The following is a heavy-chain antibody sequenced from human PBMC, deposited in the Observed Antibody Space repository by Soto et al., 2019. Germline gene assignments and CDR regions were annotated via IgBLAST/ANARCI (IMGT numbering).Heavy chain of an antibody. CDR3: ARSQGSSTSLEIYYYYYYGMDV. J-gene: IGHJ6*02. D-gene: IGHD2-2*01. V-gene: IGHV1-69*01. CDR2: IIPISGTA. CDR1: GGTFSSYA. Sequence: QVQLVQSGAEVKKPGSSVKVSCKASGGTFSSYAIIWVRQAPGQGLEWMGGIIPISGTANYAQKFQGRVTITADESTSTAYMELSSLRSEDTAVYSCARSQGSSTSLEIYYYYYYGMDVWGQGPTVTASS.